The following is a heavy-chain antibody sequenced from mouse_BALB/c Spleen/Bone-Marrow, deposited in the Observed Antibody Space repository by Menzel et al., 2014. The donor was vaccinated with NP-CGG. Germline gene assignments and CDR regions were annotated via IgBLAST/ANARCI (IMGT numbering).Heavy chain of an antibody. CDR2: SRNKAKHYTT. Sequence: EVKVVESGGGLVQPGDSLRLSCATSGFTFSDFYMEWVRQPPGKGLEWIAASRNKAKHYTTEYSASVKGRFIVSRDTSQSILYLQMNALRAEDTAIYYCARDVGYGNYFVYWGQGTLVTVSA. CDR1: GFTFSDFY. D-gene: IGHD2-10*02. V-gene: IGHV7-1*02. J-gene: IGHJ3*01. CDR3: ARDVGYGNYFVY.